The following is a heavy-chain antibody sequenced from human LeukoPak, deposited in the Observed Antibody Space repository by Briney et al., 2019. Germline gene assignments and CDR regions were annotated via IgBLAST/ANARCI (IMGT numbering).Heavy chain of an antibody. CDR3: ARAPMGPGGEYSY. V-gene: IGHV1-69*04. J-gene: IGHJ4*02. D-gene: IGHD2-8*02. CDR1: GGTFSSYA. Sequence: GASVKVSCKASGGTFSSYAISWVRQAPGQGLEWMGRIIPILGIASYAQKFQGRVTMTRDTSTSTVYMELSSLRSEDTAVYYCARAPMGPGGEYSYWGQGTLVTVSS. CDR2: IIPILGIA.